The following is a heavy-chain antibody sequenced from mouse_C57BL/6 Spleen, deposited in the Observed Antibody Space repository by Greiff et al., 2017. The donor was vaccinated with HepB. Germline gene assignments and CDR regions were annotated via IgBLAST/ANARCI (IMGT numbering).Heavy chain of an antibody. D-gene: IGHD1-1*01. CDR1: GYAFSSSW. CDR2: IYPGDGDT. CDR3: ARKTDYGSSLYWYFDV. J-gene: IGHJ1*03. V-gene: IGHV1-82*01. Sequence: LQESGPELVKPGASVKISCKASGYAFSSSWMNWVKQRPGKGLEWIGRIYPGDGDTNYNGKFKGKATLTADKSSSTAYMQLSSLTSEDSAVYFCARKTDYGSSLYWYFDVWGTGTTVTVSS.